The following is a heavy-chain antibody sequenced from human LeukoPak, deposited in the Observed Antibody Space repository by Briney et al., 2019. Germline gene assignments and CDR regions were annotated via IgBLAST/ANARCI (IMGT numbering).Heavy chain of an antibody. J-gene: IGHJ4*02. D-gene: IGHD6-13*01. V-gene: IGHV3-30*02. CDR1: GFTFSTYG. CDR3: GRVHSSSWYCCSDY. CDR2: IRSDGSNK. Sequence: GGSLRLSCAASGFTFSTYGMHWVRQAPGKGLEWVTHIRSDGSNKYYADSVKGRFTVSRDYSENTLYLQMNSLRPEDTAVYYCGRVHSSSWYCCSDYWGQGTLVTVSS.